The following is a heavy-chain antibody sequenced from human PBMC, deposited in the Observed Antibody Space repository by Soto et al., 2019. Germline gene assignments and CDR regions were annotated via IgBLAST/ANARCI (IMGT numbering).Heavy chain of an antibody. Sequence: PSETLSLTFAVYGGPFNVYYWTWFRQPPGKGLEWIRAITHKTNTHYNTSLESRVTFSVDTSKNQFSLRLTSVTAADTALYYCARGEWMIRGADYYYCMDVWGKGTTVTVSS. CDR1: GGPFNVYY. J-gene: IGHJ6*03. V-gene: IGHV4-34*01. D-gene: IGHD3-10*01. CDR2: ITHKTNT. CDR3: ARGEWMIRGADYYYCMDV.